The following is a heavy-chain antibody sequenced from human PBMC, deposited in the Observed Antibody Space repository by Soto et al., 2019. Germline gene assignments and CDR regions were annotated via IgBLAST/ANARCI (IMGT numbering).Heavy chain of an antibody. CDR1: GFTFSSYA. CDR3: AKDRYFYDSSGYPDAFDI. Sequence: GGSLRLSCAASGFTFSSYAMSWVRQAPGKGLEWVSAISGSGGSTYYADSVKGRFTISRDNSKNTLYLQMNSLRAEDTAVYYCAKDRYFYDSSGYPDAFDIWGQGTMVPVSS. CDR2: ISGSGGST. J-gene: IGHJ3*02. D-gene: IGHD3-22*01. V-gene: IGHV3-23*01.